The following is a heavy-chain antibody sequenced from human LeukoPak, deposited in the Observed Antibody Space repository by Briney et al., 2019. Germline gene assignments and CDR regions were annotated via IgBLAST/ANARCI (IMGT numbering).Heavy chain of an antibody. CDR3: ASFGYGDYRYYFDY. CDR2: IIPIFGTA. V-gene: IGHV1-69*13. CDR1: GGTFSSYA. J-gene: IGHJ4*01. Sequence: SVKVSCKASGGTFSSYAISWVRQAPGQGLEWMGGIIPIFGTANYAQKFQGRVTITADESTSTAYMELSSLRFEDTAVYYCASFGYGDYRYYFDYWGQGTLVTVSS. D-gene: IGHD4-17*01.